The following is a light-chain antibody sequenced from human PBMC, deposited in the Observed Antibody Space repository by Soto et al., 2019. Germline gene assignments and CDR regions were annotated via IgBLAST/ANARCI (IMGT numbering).Light chain of an antibody. CDR1: DSNIGAGYD. CDR3: QTFDSSRSGFVV. V-gene: IGLV1-40*01. Sequence: QSVLTQPPSVSGAPGQRATISCTGSDSNIGAGYDVHWYQQLPGTAPRLLMYGNNNRPSGVPDRFSGSKSGTSASLAIGGLQAEDEADYYCQTFDSSRSGFVVFGGGTKVTVL. J-gene: IGLJ2*01. CDR2: GNN.